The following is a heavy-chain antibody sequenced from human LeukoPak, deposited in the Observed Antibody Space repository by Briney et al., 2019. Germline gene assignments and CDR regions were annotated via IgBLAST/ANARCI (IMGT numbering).Heavy chain of an antibody. V-gene: IGHV3-NL1*01. Sequence: GGSLRLSCAASGFTFSSYEMNWVRQAPGKGLEWVSAIETGGASTYYADSVKGRFSISRDNSKNTLYLQMNSLRAEDTAVYYCARAAVVVAATPLFDYWGQGTLVTVSS. CDR2: IETGGAST. J-gene: IGHJ4*02. CDR1: GFTFSSYE. D-gene: IGHD2-15*01. CDR3: ARAAVVVAATPLFDY.